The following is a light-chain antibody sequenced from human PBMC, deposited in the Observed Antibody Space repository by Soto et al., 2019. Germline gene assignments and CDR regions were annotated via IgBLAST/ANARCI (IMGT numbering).Light chain of an antibody. J-gene: IGKJ1*01. CDR1: QSIINY. CDR2: DAS. CDR3: QQYNSYSGT. V-gene: IGKV1-5*01. Sequence: DIQMTQSPSFLSASVGDRVTITCRASQSIINYLNWFQQKPGTAPKLLIYDASTLKSGVPSRFSGSGSGTEFTLTISSLQPDDFATYYCQQYNSYSGTFGQGTKVDIK.